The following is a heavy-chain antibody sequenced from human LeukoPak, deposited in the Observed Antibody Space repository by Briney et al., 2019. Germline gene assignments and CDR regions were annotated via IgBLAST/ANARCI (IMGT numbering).Heavy chain of an antibody. Sequence: GASVKVSCKASGGTFISYAISWVGQARGQGVEWMGGIITIFGTANYAQKFQGRVTITTDESTSTAYMELSSLRSEDTAVYYCAREDSSGWSQFDYWGQGTLVTVSS. CDR1: GGTFISYA. J-gene: IGHJ4*02. V-gene: IGHV1-69*05. CDR3: AREDSSGWSQFDY. CDR2: IITIFGTA. D-gene: IGHD6-19*01.